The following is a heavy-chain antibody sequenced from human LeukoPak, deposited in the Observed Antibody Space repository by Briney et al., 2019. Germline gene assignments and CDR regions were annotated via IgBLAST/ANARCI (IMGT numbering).Heavy chain of an antibody. CDR1: GFSISSHW. J-gene: IGHJ3*01. D-gene: IGHD3-10*01. Sequence: PGGSLRLSCVASGFSISSHWMSWVRRAPGKGLEWVASLKEDVSARNLVDSVKGRFTISRDNSKNTLYLQMNSLRPEDTAVFYCAKASGEVGGLRRWGFDVWGQGTMVTVSS. CDR2: LKEDVSAR. V-gene: IGHV3-7*01. CDR3: AKASGEVGGLRRWGFDV.